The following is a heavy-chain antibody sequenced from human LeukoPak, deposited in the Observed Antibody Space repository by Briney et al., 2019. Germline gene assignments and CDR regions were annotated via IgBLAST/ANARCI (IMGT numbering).Heavy chain of an antibody. CDR2: INSDGSST. J-gene: IGHJ4*02. CDR3: ASADYFDTSALDY. Sequence: PGGSLRLSCAASGFTFSSYWMHWVRQVPGKRLVWVSRINSDGSSTSYADSVKGRFTISRDNAKNTLYLQMNSLRAEDTAVYYCASADYFDTSALDYWGQGTLVTVSS. D-gene: IGHD3-22*01. V-gene: IGHV3-74*01. CDR1: GFTFSSYW.